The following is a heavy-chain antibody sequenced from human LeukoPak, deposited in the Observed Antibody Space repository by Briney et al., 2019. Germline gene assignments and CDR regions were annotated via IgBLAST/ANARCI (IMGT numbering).Heavy chain of an antibody. CDR3: ARRDYDILTGLTNRAFDI. CDR2: IIPXLGIE. V-gene: IGHV1-69*02. D-gene: IGHD3-9*01. Sequence: GXXWXXRIIPXLGIENYAQKFQGRVTITADKSTSTAYMELRSLRSEDTAVYYCARRDYDILTGLTNRAFDIWGQGTMVTVSS. J-gene: IGHJ3*02.